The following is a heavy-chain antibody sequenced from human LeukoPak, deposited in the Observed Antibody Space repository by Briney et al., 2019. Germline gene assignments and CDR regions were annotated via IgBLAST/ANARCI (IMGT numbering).Heavy chain of an antibody. Sequence: HPGGSLRLSCAASGFTFSSYAMSWVRQAPGKGLEWVSAISGSGGSTYYADSVKGRFTISRDNSKNTLYLQMNSLRAEDTAVYYCATGIAVAGICFDYWGQGTLVTVSS. CDR3: ATGIAVAGICFDY. V-gene: IGHV3-23*01. J-gene: IGHJ4*02. D-gene: IGHD6-19*01. CDR2: ISGSGGST. CDR1: GFTFSSYA.